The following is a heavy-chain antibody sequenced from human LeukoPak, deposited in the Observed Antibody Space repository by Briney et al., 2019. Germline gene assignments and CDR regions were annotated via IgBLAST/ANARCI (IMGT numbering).Heavy chain of an antibody. CDR2: ISHRGST. J-gene: IGHJ4*02. V-gene: IGHV4-38-2*02. D-gene: IGHD3-3*01. CDR1: GYFISNGYY. CDR3: ARGAEYYAIWRGYAGYSDY. Sequence: SETLSLTCTASGYFISNGYYWVWIRQPPGKGLEWVGSISHRGSTYYNPSLRSRITISLDRSKQNFSLKLTSVTAADTAVYFCARGAEYYAIWRGYAGYSDYWGQGISVTVSS.